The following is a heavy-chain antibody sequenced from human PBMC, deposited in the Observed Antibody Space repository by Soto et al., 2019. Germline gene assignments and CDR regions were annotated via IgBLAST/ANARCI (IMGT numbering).Heavy chain of an antibody. Sequence: KFQGRVTITRDTSASTAYMEPSSLRSEDTAVYYCARKRGDYRALGMDVWGQGTTVTVSS. D-gene: IGHD4-4*01. CDR3: ARKRGDYRALGMDV. V-gene: IGHV1-3*01. J-gene: IGHJ6*02.